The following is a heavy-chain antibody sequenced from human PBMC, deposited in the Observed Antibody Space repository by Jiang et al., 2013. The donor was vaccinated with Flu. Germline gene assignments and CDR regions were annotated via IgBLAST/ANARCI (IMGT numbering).Heavy chain of an antibody. CDR2: IYYSGST. CDR1: GGSINSGDYY. J-gene: IGHJ4*02. V-gene: IGHV4-30-4*01. CDR3: ATFSSDWFVDY. Sequence: GPGLVKPSETLSLTCIVSGGSINSGDYYWSWIRQPPGKGLEWIGYIYYSGSTYYNPSLKSRLTISLDTSKNQVSLKLNSVTAADTAVYYCATFSSDWFVDYWGQGTLVAVSS. D-gene: IGHD3-9*01.